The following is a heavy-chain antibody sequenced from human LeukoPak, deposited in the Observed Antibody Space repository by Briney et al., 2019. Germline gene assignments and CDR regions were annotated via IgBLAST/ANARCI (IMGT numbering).Heavy chain of an antibody. D-gene: IGHD3-9*01. CDR3: ARDRGGYYDILTGYPPWDYYYGMDV. V-gene: IGHV3-48*03. CDR1: GFTFSSYE. CDR2: ISSSGSTI. Sequence: PGGSLRLSCAASGFTFSSYEMNWVRQAPGKGLEWVSYISSSGSTIHYADSVKGRFTISRDNAKNSLYLQMNSLRAEDTAVYYCARDRGGYYDILTGYPPWDYYYGMDVWGQGTTVTVSS. J-gene: IGHJ6*02.